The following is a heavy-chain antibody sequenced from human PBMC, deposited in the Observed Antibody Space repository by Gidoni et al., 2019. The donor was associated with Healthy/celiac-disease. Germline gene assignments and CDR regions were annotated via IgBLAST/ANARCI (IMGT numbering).Heavy chain of an antibody. Sequence: VQLHESGPGLVKPSGTLSLTCAVSGCSISSRNWWSWVRQPPGKGLEWIGEIYHSGRTKYNPALKSRVTISVDKSKNQFSLKLSYVTAADTAVYYCARKYYDFWSGIYYFDYWGQGTLVTVSS. V-gene: IGHV4-4*02. J-gene: IGHJ4*02. D-gene: IGHD3-3*01. CDR2: IYHSGRT. CDR1: GCSISSRNW. CDR3: ARKYYDFWSGIYYFDY.